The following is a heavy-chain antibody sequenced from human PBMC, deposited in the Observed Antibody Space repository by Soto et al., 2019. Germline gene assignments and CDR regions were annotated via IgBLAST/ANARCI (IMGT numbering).Heavy chain of an antibody. CDR3: EAEMTFGKLSVV. D-gene: IGHD3-16*02. J-gene: IGHJ6*02. V-gene: IGHV1-69*13. CDR2: IFPKFGTT. CDR1: GDTDTNYV. Sequence: ASVKVSCKASGDTDTNYVISWVRQAPGQGLEWMGGIFPKFGTTYSAQKLQDRLTVTADESTSTVYMQLSSLRLDDTAVYYCEAEMTFGKLSVVWGQGTTVTVSS.